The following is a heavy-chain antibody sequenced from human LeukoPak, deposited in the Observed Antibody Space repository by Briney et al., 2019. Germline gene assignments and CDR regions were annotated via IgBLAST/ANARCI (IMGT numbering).Heavy chain of an antibody. CDR3: VRGNDYGGPHY. J-gene: IGHJ4*02. CDR2: IDRDGSRI. CDR1: GFTFSSCW. V-gene: IGHV3-74*01. D-gene: IGHD4-23*01. Sequence: GGSLRLSCAVSGFTFSSCWMHWVRQAPGKGLVWVSRIDRDGSRINYADSVKGRFTISRDNGKNTLFLQMNRLRAEDAAVYYCVRGNDYGGPHYWGQGTLVTVSS.